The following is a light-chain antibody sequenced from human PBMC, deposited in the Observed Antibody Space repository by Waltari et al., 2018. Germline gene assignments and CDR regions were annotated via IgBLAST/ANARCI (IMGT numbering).Light chain of an antibody. CDR1: SSNIGTNT. V-gene: IGLV1-44*01. CDR2: ATS. Sequence: QSVLTQPPSTSGTPGQTVTISCSGSSSNIGTNTVTWYQQFPGTAPKVLVFATSHRASGVPYRFSASKSGTSASLVISGLQSEDEGDYFCAAWDDSLIGRVFGGGTTLTVL. J-gene: IGLJ2*01. CDR3: AAWDDSLIGRV.